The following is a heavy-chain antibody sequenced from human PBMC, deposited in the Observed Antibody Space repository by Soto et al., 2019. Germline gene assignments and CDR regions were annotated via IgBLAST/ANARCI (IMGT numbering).Heavy chain of an antibody. CDR1: GFTFSSYW. D-gene: IGHD6-13*01. Sequence: EVQLVESGGGLVQPGGSLRLSCAASGFTFSSYWMSWVRQAPGKGLERVANIKQDGSEKYYVDSVKGRFTISRDNAKNSLYLQMNSLRAEDTAVYYCARAIPRIAQFRDDAFDIWGQGTMVTVSS. CDR2: IKQDGSEK. CDR3: ARAIPRIAQFRDDAFDI. V-gene: IGHV3-7*03. J-gene: IGHJ3*02.